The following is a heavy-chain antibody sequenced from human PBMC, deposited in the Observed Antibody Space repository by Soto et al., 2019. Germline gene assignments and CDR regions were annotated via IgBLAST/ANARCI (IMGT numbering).Heavy chain of an antibody. Sequence: QITLKESGPTLVKPTQTLTLTCTFSGFSLSTSGVRVGWIRQPPGKALEWLALIYWNDDTHYSPSLKSRLTITKDTSKNQVVLTMANVDPVDTATYYFAHESLIRGGSDYWGQGTLVTVSS. CDR1: GFSLSTSGVR. CDR3: AHESLIRGGSDY. V-gene: IGHV2-5*01. D-gene: IGHD3-10*01. CDR2: IYWNDDT. J-gene: IGHJ4*02.